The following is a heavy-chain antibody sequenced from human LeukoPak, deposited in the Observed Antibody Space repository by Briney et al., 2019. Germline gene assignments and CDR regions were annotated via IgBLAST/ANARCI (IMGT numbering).Heavy chain of an antibody. D-gene: IGHD2-2*01. CDR2: IYYSGST. J-gene: IGHJ4*02. CDR3: ARLARVRLGDY. V-gene: IGHV4-39*01. Sequence: PSETLSLTCTVSGGSISSSSYYWGWIRQPPGKGLEWIGSIYYSGSTYYNPSLKSRVTISVDTSKNQFSLKLSSATAADTAVYYCARLARVRLGDYWGQGTLVTVSS. CDR1: GGSISSSSYY.